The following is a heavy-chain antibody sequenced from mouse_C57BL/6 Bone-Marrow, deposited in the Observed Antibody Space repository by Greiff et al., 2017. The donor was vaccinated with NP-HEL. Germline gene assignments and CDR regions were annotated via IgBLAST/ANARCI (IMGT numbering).Heavy chain of an antibody. D-gene: IGHD2-4*01. CDR1: GFSLTSYG. Sequence: QVQLQQSGPGLVQPSQSLSITCTVSGFSLTSYGVHWVRQSPGKGLEWLGVIWSGGSTDYNAAFISRLSISKDNSKSQVFFKMNSLQADDTAIYYCARKNDYDPWYFDVWGTGTTVTVSS. V-gene: IGHV2-2*01. J-gene: IGHJ1*03. CDR2: IWSGGST. CDR3: ARKNDYDPWYFDV.